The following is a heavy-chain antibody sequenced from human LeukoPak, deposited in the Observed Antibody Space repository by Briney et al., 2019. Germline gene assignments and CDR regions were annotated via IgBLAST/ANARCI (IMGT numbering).Heavy chain of an antibody. D-gene: IGHD6-6*01. J-gene: IGHJ3*02. CDR3: ARLASDDAFDI. CDR2: ISSSSSNI. CDR1: GFTFSSYS. Sequence: GGSLRLSCAASGFTFSSYSMNWVRQAPGKGLEWVSSISSSSSNIYYADSVKGRFTISRDNAKNSLYLQMNSRRAEDTAVYYCARLASDDAFDIWGQGTTVTVSS. V-gene: IGHV3-21*01.